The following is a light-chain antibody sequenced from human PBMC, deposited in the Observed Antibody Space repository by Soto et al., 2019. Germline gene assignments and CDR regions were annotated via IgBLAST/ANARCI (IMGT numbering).Light chain of an antibody. Sequence: QSALTQPASVSGSPGQSIAISCTGTTSDVGAYNYVSWYQRHPGKAPKLMIYEVSTRPSGVSNRFSGSKSGYTASLTISGLQAEDEADYYCSSYTTSASLLFGGGTKLTVL. CDR3: SSYTTSASLL. J-gene: IGLJ2*01. CDR2: EVS. CDR1: TSDVGAYNY. V-gene: IGLV2-14*01.